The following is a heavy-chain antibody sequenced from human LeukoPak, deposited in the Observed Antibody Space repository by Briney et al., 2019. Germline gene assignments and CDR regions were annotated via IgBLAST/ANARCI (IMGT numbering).Heavy chain of an antibody. J-gene: IGHJ4*02. Sequence: PSETLSLTCTVSGGSISSYYWSWIRQPPGKGLERIGYIYYSGSTNYNPSLKSRVTISVDTSKNQFSLKLSSVTAADTAVYYCARASPDYGDRYYFDYWGQGTLVTVSS. CDR1: GGSISSYY. D-gene: IGHD4-17*01. CDR2: IYYSGST. CDR3: ARASPDYGDRYYFDY. V-gene: IGHV4-59*01.